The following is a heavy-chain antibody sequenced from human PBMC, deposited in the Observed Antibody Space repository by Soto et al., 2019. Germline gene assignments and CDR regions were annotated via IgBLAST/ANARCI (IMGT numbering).Heavy chain of an antibody. V-gene: IGHV5-51*01. J-gene: IGHJ6*02. D-gene: IGHD2-2*01. CDR2: IYPGDSDT. Sequence: PGESLQISCKGSGYIFTSYCIGWVRQMPGKGLEWMGIIYPGDSDTRYSQSFQGQVTISADKSISTAYLQRSSLKASDTAMYYCATTAAPWAIYGMDVWGQGTTVTVSS. CDR1: GYIFTSYC. CDR3: ATTAAPWAIYGMDV.